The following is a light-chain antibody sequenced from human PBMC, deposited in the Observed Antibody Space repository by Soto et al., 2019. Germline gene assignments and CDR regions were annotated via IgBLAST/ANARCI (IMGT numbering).Light chain of an antibody. V-gene: IGLV1-51*02. Sequence: QSVLTQPPSVSVAPGQKVTISCSGSSSNIGNNYVSWYQQLPGTAPKLLIYENNKRPSGIPDRFSGSKSGTSATLGITGLQTGDEADYYCGTWDSSLSVSVFGTGTKVTVL. CDR2: ENN. CDR1: SSNIGNNY. CDR3: GTWDSSLSVSV. J-gene: IGLJ1*01.